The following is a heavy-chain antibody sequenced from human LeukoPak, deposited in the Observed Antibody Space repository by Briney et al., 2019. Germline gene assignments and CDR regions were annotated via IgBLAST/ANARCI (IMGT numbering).Heavy chain of an antibody. CDR2: IYSSGST. CDR1: GASISGSGYY. V-gene: IGHV4-39*02. D-gene: IGHD2-15*01. J-gene: IGHJ6*03. Sequence: SETLSLTCTVSGASISGSGYYWGWIRQPPGKGLEWIGSIYSSGSTYYNASLQSRVTISIETSKNQISLRLNSVTAADTAMYYCARGYCSGGSCYSYYYYNYMDVWGKGTTVTVSS. CDR3: ARGYCSGGSCYSYYYYNYMDV.